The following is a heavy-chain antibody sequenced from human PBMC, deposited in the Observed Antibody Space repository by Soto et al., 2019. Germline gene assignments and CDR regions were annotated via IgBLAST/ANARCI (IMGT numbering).Heavy chain of an antibody. V-gene: IGHV4-30-4*01. Sequence: SETLSLTCTVSGGSISSGDYYWSWIRQPPGKGLEWIGYIYYSGSTYYNPSLKSRVTISVDTSKNQFSLKLSSVTAADTAVYYCARDSTTYYYDSSGYQGMDYFDYWGQGTLVTVS. D-gene: IGHD3-22*01. CDR3: ARDSTTYYYDSSGYQGMDYFDY. J-gene: IGHJ4*02. CDR1: GGSISSGDYY. CDR2: IYYSGST.